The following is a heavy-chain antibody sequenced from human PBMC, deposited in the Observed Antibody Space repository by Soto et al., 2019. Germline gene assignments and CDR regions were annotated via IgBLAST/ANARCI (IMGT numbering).Heavy chain of an antibody. CDR1: GGAFIGYY. V-gene: IGHV4-34*01. J-gene: IGHJ6*02. CDR2: INHSGST. D-gene: IGHD4-17*01. CDR3: ARGRATGTTTRRYYYYGMDV. Sequence: SETLSLTCAVYGGAFIGYYCSFIRHPPLKGLEWSGEINHSGSTNYNPSLKSRVTISVDTSKNQFSLKLSSVTAADTAVYYCARGRATGTTTRRYYYYGMDVWGQGTTVTVSS.